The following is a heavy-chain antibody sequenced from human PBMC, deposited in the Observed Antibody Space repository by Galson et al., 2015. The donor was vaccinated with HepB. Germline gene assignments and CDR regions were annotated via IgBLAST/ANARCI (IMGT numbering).Heavy chain of an antibody. CDR2: IIPILGIA. CDR1: GGTFSSYT. CDR3: ARERGFNRGSMVRGVIRGFDP. J-gene: IGHJ5*02. D-gene: IGHD3-10*01. Sequence: SVKVSCKASGGTFSSYTISWVRQAPGQGLEWMGRIIPILGIANYAQKFQGRVTITRDTSASTAYMELSSLRSEDTAVYYCARERGFNRGSMVRGVIRGFDPWGQGTLVTVSS. V-gene: IGHV1-69*04.